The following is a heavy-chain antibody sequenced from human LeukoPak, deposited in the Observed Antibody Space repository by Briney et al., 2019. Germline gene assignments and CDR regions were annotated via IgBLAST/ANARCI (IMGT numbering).Heavy chain of an antibody. D-gene: IGHD2-21*01. J-gene: IGHJ3*02. Sequence: SETLSLTCTVSGGSISSYYWSWIRQPPGKGLEWIGYIYYSGSTNYNPSLKSRVTISVDTSKNQFSLKLSSVPAADTAVYYCARSLLTTDFDIWGQGTMVPVSS. CDR3: ARSLLTTDFDI. V-gene: IGHV4-59*01. CDR1: GGSISSYY. CDR2: IYYSGST.